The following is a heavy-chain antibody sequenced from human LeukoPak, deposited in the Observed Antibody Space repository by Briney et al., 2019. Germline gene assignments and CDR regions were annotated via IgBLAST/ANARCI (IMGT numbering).Heavy chain of an antibody. D-gene: IGHD4-17*01. CDR3: ARDILRPAGALDI. CDR2: IYYSGST. CDR1: GGXISSYF. J-gene: IGHJ3*02. V-gene: IGHV4-59*01. Sequence: SETLSLTCTVSGGXISSYFRSWIRQPPRKGLEWIGYIYYSGSTNYNPSLNSRVTISADTSKNQFSLKLSSVTAADTAVYYCARDILRPAGALDIWGQGTMVTVSS.